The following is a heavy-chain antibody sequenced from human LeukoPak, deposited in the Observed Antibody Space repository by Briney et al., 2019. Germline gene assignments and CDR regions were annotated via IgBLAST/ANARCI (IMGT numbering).Heavy chain of an antibody. CDR3: ARRDDSSGTDAFDI. J-gene: IGHJ3*02. Sequence: GESLKISCKGSGYRFTTYWIGWVRQMPGKGLELIGIIYPADSDTKYSPSFQGQVTISADKSISTAYLQWSSLKASDTAMYYCARRDDSSGTDAFDIWGQGTMVTVSS. D-gene: IGHD3-22*01. V-gene: IGHV5-51*01. CDR1: GYRFTTYW. CDR2: IYPADSDT.